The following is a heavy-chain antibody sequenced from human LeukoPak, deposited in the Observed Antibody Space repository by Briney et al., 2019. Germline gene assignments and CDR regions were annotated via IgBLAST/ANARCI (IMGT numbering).Heavy chain of an antibody. V-gene: IGHV3-30-3*01. D-gene: IGHD3-16*01. CDR3: ARVRGGRSWYYYGMDV. Sequence: PGGSLRLSCAASGLAFSTYAMSWVRQAPGKGLEWVAVISYDGDNEYYADSVKGQFTISRDNSKDRLYLQMNSLRPEDTAMYYCARVRGGRSWYYYGMDVWGRGTTVTVSS. CDR2: ISYDGDNE. J-gene: IGHJ6*02. CDR1: GLAFSTYA.